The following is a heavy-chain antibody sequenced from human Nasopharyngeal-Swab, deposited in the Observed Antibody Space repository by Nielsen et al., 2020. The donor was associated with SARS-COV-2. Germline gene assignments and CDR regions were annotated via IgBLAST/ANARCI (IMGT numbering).Heavy chain of an antibody. CDR3: ATSSPIITISPNWFDP. CDR2: FDPGDGET. CDR1: GYTLTELS. V-gene: IGHV1-24*01. D-gene: IGHD3-3*01. Sequence: ASVKVSCKVSGYTLTELSMHWVRQAPGKGLEWMGGFDPGDGETIYAQKFQGRVTMTEDTSTDTAYMELSSLRSEDTAVYYCATSSPIITISPNWFDPWGQGTLVTVSS. J-gene: IGHJ5*02.